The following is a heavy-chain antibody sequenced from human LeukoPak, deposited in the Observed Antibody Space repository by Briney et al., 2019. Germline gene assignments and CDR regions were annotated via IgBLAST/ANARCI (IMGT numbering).Heavy chain of an antibody. J-gene: IGHJ3*02. V-gene: IGHV3-11*01. CDR3: ASPRTYYFDSSDNSHDAFDI. D-gene: IGHD3-22*01. Sequence: PGGSLRLSCAASGFTFSDYYMSWIRQAPEKGLEWVSYISSSGSTIYYADSVKGRFTIARDNAKNSLYLQMNSLRVEDTAVYYCASPRTYYFDSSDNSHDAFDIWGQGTMVTVSS. CDR2: ISSSGSTI. CDR1: GFTFSDYY.